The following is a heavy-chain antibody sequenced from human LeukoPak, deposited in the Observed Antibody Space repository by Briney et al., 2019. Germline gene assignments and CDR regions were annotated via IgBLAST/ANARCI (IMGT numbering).Heavy chain of an antibody. J-gene: IGHJ4*02. Sequence: SETLSLTCAVYGGSFSGYYWSWIRQPPGKGLEWIGEINHSGSTNYNPSLKSRVTISVDTSKNQFSLKLSSVTAADTAVYYCARKWLQLGYFDYWGQGTLVTVSS. CDR3: ARKWLQLGYFDY. CDR1: GGSFSGYY. D-gene: IGHD5-24*01. CDR2: INHSGST. V-gene: IGHV4-34*01.